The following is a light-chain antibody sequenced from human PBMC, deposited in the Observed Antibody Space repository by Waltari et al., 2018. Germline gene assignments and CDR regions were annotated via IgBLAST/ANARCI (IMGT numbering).Light chain of an antibody. CDR1: STDVGVYNY. J-gene: IGLJ2*01. V-gene: IGLV2-8*01. CDR3: ASFAGSNTL. CDR2: EVS. Sequence: QSALTQPPSASGSPGQSVTMSCTGTSTDVGVYNYVSWYQQHPGKAPKLLIYEVSERPSGVPDRFSGSKSGNTASLTFSGLQPEDEADYYCASFAGSNTLFGGGTKLTVL.